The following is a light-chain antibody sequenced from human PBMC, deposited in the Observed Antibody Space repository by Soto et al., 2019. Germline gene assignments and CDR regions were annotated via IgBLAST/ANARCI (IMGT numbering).Light chain of an antibody. J-gene: IGKJ4*01. CDR1: QGISSY. CDR3: QQYYSYPPT. CDR2: GAS. V-gene: IGKV1-8*01. Sequence: AIRMTQSPSSFSASTGDRVTITCRASQGISSYLAWYQQKPGKAPKLLIYGASTLQSGVPSRFSGSGSGTDFTLTISCLQSEDVATYYCQQYYSYPPTFGGGTKVEIK.